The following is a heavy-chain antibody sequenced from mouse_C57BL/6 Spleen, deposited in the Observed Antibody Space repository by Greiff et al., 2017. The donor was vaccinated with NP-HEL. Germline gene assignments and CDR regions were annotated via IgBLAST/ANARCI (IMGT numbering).Heavy chain of an antibody. J-gene: IGHJ1*03. CDR2: ISSGGDYI. V-gene: IGHV5-9-1*02. CDR3: TRDRYDYAGNWYFDV. Sequence: EVQRVESGEGLVKPGGSLKLSCAASGFTFSSYAMSWVRQTPEKRLEWVAYISSGGDYIYYADTVKGRFTISRDNARNTLYLQMSSLKSEDTAMYYCTRDRYDYAGNWYFDVWGTGTTVTVSS. CDR1: GFTFSSYA. D-gene: IGHD2-4*01.